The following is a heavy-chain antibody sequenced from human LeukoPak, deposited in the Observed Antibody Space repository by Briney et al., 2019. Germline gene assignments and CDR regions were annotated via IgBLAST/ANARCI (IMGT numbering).Heavy chain of an antibody. Sequence: PGGSLRLSCAASAFTFSSYIVNWVRQASGKGLEWVSSISSTSSYIYYADSVKGRFTISRDNAKNSLYLEMNSLRAEDTAVYYCARDGHGDFWRARRTYYMDVWGKGTTVTVSS. J-gene: IGHJ6*03. V-gene: IGHV3-21*06. CDR1: AFTFSSYI. CDR2: ISSTSSYI. CDR3: ARDGHGDFWRARRTYYMDV. D-gene: IGHD3-3*01.